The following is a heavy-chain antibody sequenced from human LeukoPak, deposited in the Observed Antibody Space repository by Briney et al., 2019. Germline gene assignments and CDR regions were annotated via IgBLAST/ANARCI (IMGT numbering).Heavy chain of an antibody. CDR3: AIGNRPYGEHEAFDI. V-gene: IGHV4-34*01. CDR1: DESFSGYY. J-gene: IGHJ3*02. D-gene: IGHD3-10*01. CDR2: IDHSGST. Sequence: SETLSLTCAVYDESFSGYYCSWIRQPPRKGLEWIGEIDHSGSTNYNPSLQSRVTISVDTSKNQFSLKVSSVSAADTAVYYCAIGNRPYGEHEAFDIWGHGTTVTVSP.